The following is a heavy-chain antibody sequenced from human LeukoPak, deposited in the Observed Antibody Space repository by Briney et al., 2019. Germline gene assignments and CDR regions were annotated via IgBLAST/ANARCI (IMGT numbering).Heavy chain of an antibody. J-gene: IGHJ4*02. Sequence: SETLSLTCTVSGGSISSSSYYWGWIRQPPGKGLEWIGSIYYSGSTYYNPSLKSRVTISVDTSKNQFSLKLSSVTAADTAVYYCAREIAVAGTWYFDYWGQGTLVIVSS. CDR3: AREIAVAGTWYFDY. D-gene: IGHD6-19*01. V-gene: IGHV4-39*02. CDR2: IYYSGST. CDR1: GGSISSSSYY.